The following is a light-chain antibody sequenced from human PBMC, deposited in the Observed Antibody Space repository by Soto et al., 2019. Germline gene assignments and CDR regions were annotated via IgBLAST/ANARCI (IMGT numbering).Light chain of an antibody. CDR1: PTDIGAYEY. Sequence: QSALTQPTSVSGSPGQSIAIPCTGNPTDIGAYEYVSWYQLHPGKAPKLMIYDVNKRPSGVPDRFSGSKSGNTASLTISGLQAEDEGDYFCCSCAGRYTYLFGTGTKLTVL. CDR2: DVN. CDR3: CSCAGRYTYL. V-gene: IGLV2-11*01. J-gene: IGLJ1*01.